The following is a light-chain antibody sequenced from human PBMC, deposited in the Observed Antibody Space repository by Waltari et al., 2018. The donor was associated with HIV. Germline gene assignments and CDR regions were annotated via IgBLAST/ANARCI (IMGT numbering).Light chain of an antibody. Sequence: QSALTQPPSASGSPGQSVTISCTGTSSDVGGYNYVSWYQQHPGKAPKLMIYEVNRRPSGVPDRSSGSKSANTASLTVSGLQAEDEADYYCSSYAGSNNRVFGGGTKLTVL. V-gene: IGLV2-8*01. J-gene: IGLJ2*01. CDR1: SSDVGGYNY. CDR3: SSYAGSNNRV. CDR2: EVN.